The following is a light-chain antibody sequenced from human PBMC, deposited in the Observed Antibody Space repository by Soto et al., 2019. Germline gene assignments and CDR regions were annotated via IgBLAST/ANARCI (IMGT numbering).Light chain of an antibody. CDR2: DAS. CDR3: QQRINWPPYT. CDR1: QSVSSY. Sequence: EIVLTQSPATLSLSPGERATLSCRASQSVSSYLAWYQQKPGQAPRLLIYDASNRATGIPARFSGSGSGTDFTLTISRLEPEDFAVYDCQQRINWPPYTCGQGTKLEIK. V-gene: IGKV3-11*01. J-gene: IGKJ2*01.